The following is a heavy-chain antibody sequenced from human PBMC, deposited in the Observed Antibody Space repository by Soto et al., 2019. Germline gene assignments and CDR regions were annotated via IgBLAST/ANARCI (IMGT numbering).Heavy chain of an antibody. V-gene: IGHV3-23*01. CDR2: ISGSGGST. CDR1: VFTFISYA. CDR3: AKVTAAAGN. Sequence: PGWSLRLSCASSVFTFISYAMSWVRQAPGKGLEWVSAISGSGGSTYYADSVKGRFTISRDNSKNTLYLQMNSLRAEDTAVYYCAKVTAAAGNWGQGTLVTVSS. J-gene: IGHJ4*02. D-gene: IGHD6-13*01.